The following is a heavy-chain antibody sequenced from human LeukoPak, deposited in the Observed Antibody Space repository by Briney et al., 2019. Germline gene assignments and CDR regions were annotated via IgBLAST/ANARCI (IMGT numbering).Heavy chain of an antibody. CDR1: GFTFSDYA. D-gene: IGHD5-24*01. CDR3: AKSQLMNAFDY. J-gene: IGHJ4*02. CDR2: ISGSGGGA. Sequence: PGGSLRLSCAASGFTFSDYAMNWVRQAPGKGLEWISTISGSGGGANYADSVKGRFTISRDNSKNTVYLQMNSLRAEDTAVYYCAKSQLMNAFDYWGQGTLVTVSS. V-gene: IGHV3-23*01.